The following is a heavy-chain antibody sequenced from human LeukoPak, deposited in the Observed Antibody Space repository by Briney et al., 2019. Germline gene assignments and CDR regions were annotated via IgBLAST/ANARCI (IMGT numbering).Heavy chain of an antibody. Sequence: GGSLRLSCAASGFTFSSSAMGWVRQAPGRGLDWVSTISASGVSTYHADSVKGRFTTSRDNSKNTLYLQMNSLRAEDTAVYYCAKDPRYTSGWYGYWGQGTLVTVSS. D-gene: IGHD6-19*01. J-gene: IGHJ4*02. CDR1: GFTFSSSA. V-gene: IGHV3-23*01. CDR2: ISASGVST. CDR3: AKDPRYTSGWYGY.